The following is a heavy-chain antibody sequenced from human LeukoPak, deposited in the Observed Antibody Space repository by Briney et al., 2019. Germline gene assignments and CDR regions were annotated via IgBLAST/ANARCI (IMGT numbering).Heavy chain of an antibody. J-gene: IGHJ5*02. V-gene: IGHV4-59*01. CDR3: ARGREGYCSGGSCFSYNWFDP. CDR2: IYYSGST. CDR1: GGSFSGYY. D-gene: IGHD2-15*01. Sequence: SETLSLTCAVYGGSFSGYYWSWIRQPPGKGLEWIGYIYYSGSTNYNPSLKSRVTISVDTSKNQFSLKLSSVTAADTAVYYCARGREGYCSGGSCFSYNWFDPWGQGTLVTVSS.